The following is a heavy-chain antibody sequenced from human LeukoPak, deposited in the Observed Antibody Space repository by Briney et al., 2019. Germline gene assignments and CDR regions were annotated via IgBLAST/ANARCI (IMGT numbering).Heavy chain of an antibody. CDR2: IYSGGST. D-gene: IGHD2-2*02. V-gene: IGHV3-53*01. Sequence: GGSLRLSCAASGFTVSSNYMSWVRQAPGKGLEWVSVIYSGGSTYYADSVKGRFTISRDNSKNTLYLQMNSLRAEDTAVYYCARDDIVVVPAAIPGRFDYYYYYGMDVWGQGTTVTVSS. J-gene: IGHJ6*02. CDR3: ARDDIVVVPAAIPGRFDYYYYYGMDV. CDR1: GFTVSSNY.